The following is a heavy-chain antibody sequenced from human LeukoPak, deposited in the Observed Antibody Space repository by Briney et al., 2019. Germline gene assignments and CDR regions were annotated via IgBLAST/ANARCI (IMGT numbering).Heavy chain of an antibody. Sequence: SVKVSCTASGGTFSSYAISWVRQAPGQGLEWMGRIIPIFGIANYAQKFQGRVTITADKSTSTAYMELSSLRSEDTAVYYCASSPVTIFGVVIPPWGYYGMDVWGQGTTVTVSS. V-gene: IGHV1-69*04. D-gene: IGHD3-3*01. CDR2: IIPIFGIA. CDR1: GGTFSSYA. CDR3: ASSPVTIFGVVIPPWGYYGMDV. J-gene: IGHJ6*02.